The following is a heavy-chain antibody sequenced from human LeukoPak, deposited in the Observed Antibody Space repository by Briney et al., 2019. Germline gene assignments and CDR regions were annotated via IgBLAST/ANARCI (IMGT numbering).Heavy chain of an antibody. V-gene: IGHV3-21*01. CDR1: GFSINSYD. D-gene: IGHD3-9*01. CDR2: ISPKSDFI. J-gene: IGHJ5*02. Sequence: GGSLRLSCTASGFSINSYDMNWVRQAPGKGLEWVSSISPKSDFIYYSDSVRGRFTISRDNADNSLHLQMNSLRAEDTAVYYCARADCSASTCYLRRSWFDPWGQGTLATVSS. CDR3: ARADCSASTCYLRRSWFDP.